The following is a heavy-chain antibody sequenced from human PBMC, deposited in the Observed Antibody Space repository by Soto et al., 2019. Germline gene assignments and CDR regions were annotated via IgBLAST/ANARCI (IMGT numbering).Heavy chain of an antibody. CDR1: GFSFSDYD. Sequence: DVQLVESGGTLVQPGGSLRLSCAASGFSFSDYDMHWVRQATGKGLEWVSGIGIAGDTYYSGSVKGRFTISRENAKNSLYLKMNSRRAGDTAVYYCARDRHGIDVWGQGTTVTVSS. CDR3: ARDRHGIDV. J-gene: IGHJ6*02. CDR2: IGIAGDT. V-gene: IGHV3-13*01.